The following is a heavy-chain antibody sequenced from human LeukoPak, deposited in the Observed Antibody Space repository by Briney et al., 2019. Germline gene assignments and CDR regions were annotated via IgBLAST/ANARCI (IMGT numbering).Heavy chain of an antibody. Sequence: PSETLSLTCTVSGGSISSYYWSWIRQPPGKGLEWIGYIYYSGSTNYNPSLKSRVTISVDTSKNQFSLKLTSVTAADTAVYFCARADVNYGSYSGFLDNWGQGSLVTVSS. CDR2: IYYSGST. D-gene: IGHD5-12*01. CDR3: ARADVNYGSYSGFLDN. V-gene: IGHV4-59*12. J-gene: IGHJ4*02. CDR1: GGSISSYY.